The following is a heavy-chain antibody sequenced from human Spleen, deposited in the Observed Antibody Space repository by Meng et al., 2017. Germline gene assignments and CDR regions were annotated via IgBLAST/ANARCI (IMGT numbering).Heavy chain of an antibody. J-gene: IGHJ5*02. Sequence: QVQLVQSGAEVKKPGASVKVSCKASGYTFTSYDINWVRQATGQGLEWMGYMRPNSDNTGYAQKFQGRITMTTNTSISTAYMELSSLTSEDTAVYYCAREGLDPWGQGTLVTVSS. CDR1: GYTFTSYD. CDR3: AREGLDP. V-gene: IGHV1-8*01. CDR2: MRPNSDNT.